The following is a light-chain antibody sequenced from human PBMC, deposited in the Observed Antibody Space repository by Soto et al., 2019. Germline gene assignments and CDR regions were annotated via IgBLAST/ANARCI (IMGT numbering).Light chain of an antibody. Sequence: EIVLTQSPGTLSLSPGERATLSCRASQSVSSSYLGWYQQKPGQAPRLLIYGASSRATGIPDRFSGSGSGTDFTLTISRLEPEDFAVYYCQLYGSSPFTFGPGTKGDIK. V-gene: IGKV3-20*01. CDR1: QSVSSSY. J-gene: IGKJ3*01. CDR3: QLYGSSPFT. CDR2: GAS.